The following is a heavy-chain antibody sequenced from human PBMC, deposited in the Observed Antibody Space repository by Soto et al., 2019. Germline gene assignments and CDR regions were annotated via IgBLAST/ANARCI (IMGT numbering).Heavy chain of an antibody. CDR3: ARAPLGNYGYPSYFDY. CDR1: GGSISSGGYS. J-gene: IGHJ4*02. Sequence: SETLSLTCAVSGGSISSGGYSWSWIRQPPGKGLEWIGYIYHSGSTYYNPSLKSRVTISVDRSKNQFSLKLSSVTAADTAVYYCARAPLGNYGYPSYFDYWGQGTLVTVSS. D-gene: IGHD3-10*01. V-gene: IGHV4-30-2*01. CDR2: IYHSGST.